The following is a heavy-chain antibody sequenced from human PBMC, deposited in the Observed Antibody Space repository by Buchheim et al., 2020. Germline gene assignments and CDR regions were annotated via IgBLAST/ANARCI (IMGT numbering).Heavy chain of an antibody. V-gene: IGHV3-23*01. Sequence: EVQLLESGGDLVQPGGSLRLSCAASGFTFSSYAMSWVRQAPGKGLEWVSGIRGSGVGTHYADSVTGRFTISRDNSINTLYLQMNSLRAEDTAVYYCAKEGIDSSGYYLDHWGQGTL. CDR2: IRGSGVGT. CDR1: GFTFSSYA. J-gene: IGHJ4*02. CDR3: AKEGIDSSGYYLDH. D-gene: IGHD3-22*01.